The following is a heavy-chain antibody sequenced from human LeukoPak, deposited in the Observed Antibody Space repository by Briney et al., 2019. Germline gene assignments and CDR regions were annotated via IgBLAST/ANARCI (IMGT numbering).Heavy chain of an antibody. Sequence: ASVKVSCKASGYTFTSYYMHWVRQAPGQGLEWMGIINPSGGSTSYAQKFQGRVTMTMDTSTSTVYMELSSLRSEDTAVYYCARGAPDYYGSGSYYLVDYWGQGTLVTVSS. CDR1: GYTFTSYY. D-gene: IGHD3-10*01. J-gene: IGHJ4*02. CDR2: INPSGGST. V-gene: IGHV1-46*01. CDR3: ARGAPDYYGSGSYYLVDY.